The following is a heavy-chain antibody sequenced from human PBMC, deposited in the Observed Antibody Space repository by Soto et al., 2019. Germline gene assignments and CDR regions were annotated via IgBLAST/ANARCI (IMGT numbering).Heavy chain of an antibody. Sequence: PSETLYLTCAVYGGSFSGYYWSWIRQPPGKGLEWIGEINHSGSTNYNPSLKSRVTISVDTSKNQFSLKLSSVTAADTAVYYCASSSMPYCSGGSCYAYYYYYYMDVWGKGTTVTVSS. V-gene: IGHV4-34*01. CDR3: ASSSMPYCSGGSCYAYYYYYYMDV. J-gene: IGHJ6*03. CDR1: GGSFSGYY. CDR2: INHSGST. D-gene: IGHD2-15*01.